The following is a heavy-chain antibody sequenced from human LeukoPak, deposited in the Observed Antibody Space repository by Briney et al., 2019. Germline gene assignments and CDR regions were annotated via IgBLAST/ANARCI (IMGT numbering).Heavy chain of an antibody. CDR1: GFTFSSYS. Sequence: GGSLRLSCAASGFTFSSYSMNWVRQAPGKGLEWVSSISSSSSYIYYADSVKGRFTISRGNAKNPLYLQMNSLRAEDTAVYYCARDRAARPLDYWGQGTLVTVSS. V-gene: IGHV3-21*01. J-gene: IGHJ4*02. CDR3: ARDRAARPLDY. D-gene: IGHD6-6*01. CDR2: ISSSSSYI.